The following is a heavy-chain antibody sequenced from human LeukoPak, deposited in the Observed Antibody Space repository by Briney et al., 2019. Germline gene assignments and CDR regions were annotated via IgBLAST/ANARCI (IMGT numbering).Heavy chain of an antibody. V-gene: IGHV3-21*06. D-gene: IGHD1-14*01. Sequence: GGSLRLSCTASGLTFTTSGFNWVRQAPGKGLEWVASIGPTGSDRYHTDSIKGRFTISRDNANNFLYLQMNSLRAEDTAVYYCATETNGRHYDYWGQGTLLTVSS. CDR3: ATETNGRHYDY. CDR1: GLTFTTSG. J-gene: IGHJ4*02. CDR2: IGPTGSDR.